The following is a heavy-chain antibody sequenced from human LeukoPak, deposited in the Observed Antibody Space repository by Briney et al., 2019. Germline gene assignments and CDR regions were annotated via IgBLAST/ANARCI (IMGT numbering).Heavy chain of an antibody. V-gene: IGHV3-23*01. D-gene: IGHD1-26*01. J-gene: IGHJ4*02. CDR3: AKGSLGATYFDY. CDR2: ISGSGGST. Sequence: PGGSLRLSCAASGFTFSSYGMSWVRQAPGKGLEWVSAISGSGGSTYYADSVKGRFTISRDNSKNTLYLQMNSLRAEDTAVYCCAKGSLGATYFDYWGQGTLVTVSS. CDR1: GFTFSSYG.